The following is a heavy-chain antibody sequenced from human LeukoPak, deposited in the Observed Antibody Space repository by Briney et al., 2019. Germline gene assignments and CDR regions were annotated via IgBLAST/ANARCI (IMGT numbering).Heavy chain of an antibody. CDR1: GFTVSTNY. J-gene: IGHJ4*02. Sequence: GGSLRLSCAASGFTVSTNYMSWVRQAPGKGLEWVSVIYTSGNTYYADSVKGRFTISRDNSENTLYLQMNSLRAEDTAVYYCARIPSIAVAGTVDYWGQGTLVTVSS. CDR2: IYTSGNT. CDR3: ARIPSIAVAGTVDY. V-gene: IGHV3-66*01. D-gene: IGHD6-19*01.